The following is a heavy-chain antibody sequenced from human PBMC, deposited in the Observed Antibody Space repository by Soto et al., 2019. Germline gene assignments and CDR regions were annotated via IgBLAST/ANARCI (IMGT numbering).Heavy chain of an antibody. CDR3: ARVDYYDSSGYWNFRDALRRVGYYYYGMDV. CDR1: GFTFSSYA. V-gene: IGHV3-30-3*01. D-gene: IGHD3-22*01. CDR2: ISYDGSNK. J-gene: IGHJ6*02. Sequence: HPGGSLRLSCAASGFTFSSYAMHWVRQAPGKGLEWVAVISYDGSNKYYADSVKGRFTISRDNSKNTLYLQMNSLRAEDTAVYYCARVDYYDSSGYWNFRDALRRVGYYYYGMDVWGQGTTVTVSS.